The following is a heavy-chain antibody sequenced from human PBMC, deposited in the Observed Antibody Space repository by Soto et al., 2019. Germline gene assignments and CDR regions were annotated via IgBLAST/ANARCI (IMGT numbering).Heavy chain of an antibody. J-gene: IGHJ4*02. CDR3: ARGSAAGTKSPFDY. D-gene: IGHD6-13*01. Sequence: SETLSLTCTVSGGSISGYYWSWIRQSPGKGLEWIGYTHYSGSTNYNPSLKSRVTISVDTSKNQLSLKLSSVTAADTAVYYCARGSAAGTKSPFDYWGQGTLVTVSS. CDR2: THYSGST. V-gene: IGHV4-59*01. CDR1: GGSISGYY.